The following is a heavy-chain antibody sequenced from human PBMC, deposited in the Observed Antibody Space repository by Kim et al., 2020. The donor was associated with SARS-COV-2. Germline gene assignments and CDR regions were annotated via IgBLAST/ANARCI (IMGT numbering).Heavy chain of an antibody. CDR1: GFTFSSYS. Sequence: GGSLRLSCAASGFTFSSYSMNWVRQAPGKGLEWVSYISSSSSTIYYADAVKGRFTISRDNAKNSLYLQMNSLRAEDTAVYYCARGISDWYFDRWGRGTLVTVSS. J-gene: IGHJ2*01. CDR2: ISSSSSTI. V-gene: IGHV3-48*04. CDR3: ARGISDWYFDR.